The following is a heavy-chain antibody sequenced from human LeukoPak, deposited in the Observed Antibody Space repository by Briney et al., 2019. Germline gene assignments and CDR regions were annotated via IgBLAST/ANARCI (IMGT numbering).Heavy chain of an antibody. D-gene: IGHD5-24*01. J-gene: IGHJ5*02. CDR2: IYYSGST. CDR3: AREATSGNWFDP. CDR1: GGSISSYS. Sequence: PSETLSLTCTVSGGSISSYSWSWIRQPPGKGLQWIGYIYYSGSTNYNPSLKSRVTISVDTSKNHFSLHLSSVTAADTAVYYCAREATSGNWFDPWGQGTLVTASS. V-gene: IGHV4-59*01.